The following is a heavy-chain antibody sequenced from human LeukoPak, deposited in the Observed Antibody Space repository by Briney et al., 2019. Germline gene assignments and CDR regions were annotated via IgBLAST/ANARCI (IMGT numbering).Heavy chain of an antibody. V-gene: IGHV3-23*01. CDR3: AKDKVRALWFGELYYFDY. CDR1: GFTFSSYA. Sequence: GGPLRLSCAASGFTFSSYAMSWVRQAPGKGLEWVSAISGSGGSTYYADSVKGRFTISRDNSKNTLYLQMNSLRAEDTAVYYCAKDKVRALWFGELYYFDYWGQGTLVTVSS. D-gene: IGHD3-10*01. CDR2: ISGSGGST. J-gene: IGHJ4*02.